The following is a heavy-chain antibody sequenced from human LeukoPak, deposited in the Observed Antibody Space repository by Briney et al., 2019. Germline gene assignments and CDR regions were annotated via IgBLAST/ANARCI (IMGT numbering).Heavy chain of an antibody. V-gene: IGHV4-30-2*01. CDR3: ARSLATNWFDP. CDR2: IYHSGST. D-gene: IGHD1-26*01. CDR1: GGSISSGGYY. J-gene: IGHJ5*02. Sequence: SETLSLTCTVSGGSISSGGYYWSWIRQPPGKGLEWIGYIYHSGSTYYNPSLKSRVTISVDRSKNQFSLKLSSVTAADTAVYYCARSLATNWFDPWGQGTLVTVSS.